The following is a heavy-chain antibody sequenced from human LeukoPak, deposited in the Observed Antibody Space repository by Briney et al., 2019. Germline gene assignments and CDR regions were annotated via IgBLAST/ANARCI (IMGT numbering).Heavy chain of an antibody. D-gene: IGHD4-17*01. CDR2: IYPGDSDT. V-gene: IGHV5-51*01. CDR3: ARNRGDIDMGLFDY. J-gene: IGHJ4*02. CDR1: GYSFTTYW. Sequence: GESLKISCKGSGYSFTTYWIGWVRQLPGKGLEWLGIIYPGDSDTRYSPPFQGQVTISADKSISTAYLQWSSLKASDTAMYYCARNRGDIDMGLFDYWGQGTLVTVSS.